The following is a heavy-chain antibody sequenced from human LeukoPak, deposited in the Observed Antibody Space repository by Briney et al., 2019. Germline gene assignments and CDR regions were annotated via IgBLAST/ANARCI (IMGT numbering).Heavy chain of an antibody. Sequence: PSQTLFLTCTVSGGSISSGDNYRSWIRQHPGKGLEWIGYIYYTGSTSYNPSLKNRFTISVDTSKNQFSLELTSVTAADTAVYYCARAEYSSSWHDYWGQGTLVTVSS. J-gene: IGHJ4*02. CDR2: IYYTGST. D-gene: IGHD6-13*01. V-gene: IGHV4-30-4*01. CDR1: GGSISSGDNY. CDR3: ARAEYSSSWHDY.